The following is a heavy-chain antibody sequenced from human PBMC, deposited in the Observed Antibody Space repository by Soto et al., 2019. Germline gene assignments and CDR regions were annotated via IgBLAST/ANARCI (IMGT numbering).Heavy chain of an antibody. Sequence: SETLSLTCAVSGGFTSTNNWWSWVRQPPGKGLEWIGDAYHSGSTEYNPSLKSRVSISVDKSKNQISLKLTSATAADTAVYYCARSPPSSYYGGSGTFDYWGQGTLVTVSS. CDR2: AYHSGST. D-gene: IGHD3-10*01. CDR3: ARSPPSSYYGGSGTFDY. J-gene: IGHJ4*02. CDR1: GGFTSTNNW. V-gene: IGHV4-4*02.